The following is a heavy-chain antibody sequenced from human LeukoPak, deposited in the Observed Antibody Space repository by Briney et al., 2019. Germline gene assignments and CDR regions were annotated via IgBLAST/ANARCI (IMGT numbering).Heavy chain of an antibody. CDR2: INHSGST. CDR1: GGSFSGYY. J-gene: IGHJ3*02. D-gene: IGHD3-10*01. Sequence: SETLSLTCAVYGGSFSGYYWSWIRQPPGKGLEWIGEINHSGSTNYNPSLKSRVTISVDTSKNQFSLKLSSVTAADTAVYYCARPGALAFDIWGQGTMVTVSS. CDR3: ARPGALAFDI. V-gene: IGHV4-34*01.